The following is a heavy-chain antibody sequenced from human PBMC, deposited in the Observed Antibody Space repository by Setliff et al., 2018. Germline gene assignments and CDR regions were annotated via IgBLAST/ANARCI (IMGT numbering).Heavy chain of an antibody. CDR2: INTITGNP. J-gene: IGHJ6*04. V-gene: IGHV7-4-1*02. Sequence: ASVKVSCKASGYTFSSYAMNWVRQAPGQGLEWMGRINTITGNPTYAQGFTGRFVFSLDTSVSTAYLQISSLKASDTAMYYCARRGNGGTLDVWGKGTTVTVSS. CDR1: GYTFSSYA. D-gene: IGHD2-8*01. CDR3: ARRGNGGTLDV.